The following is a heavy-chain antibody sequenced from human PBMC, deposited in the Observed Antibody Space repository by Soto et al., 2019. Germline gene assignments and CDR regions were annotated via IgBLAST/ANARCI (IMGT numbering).Heavy chain of an antibody. V-gene: IGHV1-69*10. CDR2: IIPIFGLA. CDR3: ASTGGGTRDDFWSGYFDY. Sequence: ASVKVSCKASGGTFSSYAISWVRQAPGQGLEWMGGIIPIFGLANYEQKFQGRVTITADKSTRTAYMELSRLRSEDTAVYYCASTGGGTRDDFWSGYFDYWGQGTLVTVSS. CDR1: GGTFSSYA. D-gene: IGHD3-3*01. J-gene: IGHJ4*02.